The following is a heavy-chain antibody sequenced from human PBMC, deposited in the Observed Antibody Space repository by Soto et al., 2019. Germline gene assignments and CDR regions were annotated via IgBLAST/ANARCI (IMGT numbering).Heavy chain of an antibody. CDR1: GYTFTSYD. J-gene: IGHJ4*02. CDR2: MNPNSGNT. D-gene: IGHD6-13*01. CDR3: AKPSIAAAASDY. V-gene: IGHV1-8*01. Sequence: GASVKVSCKASGYTFTSYDINWVRQATGQGLEWMGWMNPNSGNTGYAQKFQGRVTMTRNTSISTAYMELSSLRSEDTAVYYCAKPSIAAAASDYWGQGTLVTVS.